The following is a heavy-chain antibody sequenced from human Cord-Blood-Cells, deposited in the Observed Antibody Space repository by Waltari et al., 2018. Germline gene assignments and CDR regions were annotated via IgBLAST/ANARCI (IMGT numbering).Heavy chain of an antibody. J-gene: IGHJ4*02. V-gene: IGHV4-30-4*08. CDR2: IYYRGST. D-gene: IGHD7-27*01. CDR1: GGSISSGDYY. CDR3: ARVEELGNLGY. Sequence: QVQLQESGPGLVKPSQTLSLTCTVSGGSISSGDYYWSWSRQPPGKGLEWIGYIYYRGSTYDHPSLKSRVTISVDTSKNQFSLKLSAVTAADTAVYYCARVEELGNLGYWGQGTLVTVSS.